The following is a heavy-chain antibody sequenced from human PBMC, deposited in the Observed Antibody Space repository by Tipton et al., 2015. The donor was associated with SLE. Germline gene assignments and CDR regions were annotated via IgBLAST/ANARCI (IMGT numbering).Heavy chain of an antibody. J-gene: IGHJ4*02. CDR3: ARQNFDWFQYYFDY. CDR1: GASVNSGSYY. V-gene: IGHV4-61*09. Sequence: LRLSCNVSGASVNSGSYYWSWIRQPAGRGLEWIGHIFTSGSTNYNPSLESRVTISLDTSKNHVSLKLSSVTAADTAVHYCARQNFDWFQYYFDYWGQGTLVTVSS. D-gene: IGHD3-9*01. CDR2: IFTSGST.